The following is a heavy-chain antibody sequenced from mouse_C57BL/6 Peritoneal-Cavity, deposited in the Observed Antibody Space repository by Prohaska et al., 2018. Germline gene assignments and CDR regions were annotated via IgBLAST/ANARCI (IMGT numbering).Heavy chain of an antibody. CDR2: INPYDSET. CDR1: GYTFPSYC. D-gene: IGHD2-1*01. V-gene: IGHV1-52*01. CDR3: ASYYGNYWYFDV. J-gene: IGHJ1*03. Sequence: QVQLQQHGAELVKPGSSLKLSCKASGYTFPSYCPPWVKQRPTQGLKWIGNINPYDSETHYNQKFKDKATLTVDKSASTSYMQLSSLTSEDSAVYYCASYYGNYWYFDVWGTGTTVTVSS.